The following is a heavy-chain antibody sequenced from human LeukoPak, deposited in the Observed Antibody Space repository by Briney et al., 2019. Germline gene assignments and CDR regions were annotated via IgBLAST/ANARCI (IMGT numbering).Heavy chain of an antibody. V-gene: IGHV4-59*08. CDR3: ARRKITAAGTYYFDY. CDR2: IYYSGST. D-gene: IGHD6-13*01. J-gene: IGHJ4*02. Sequence: SETLSLTCTVSGGSISSYYWSWIRQPPGKGLEWIGYIYYSGSTNYNPSLKSRVTISVDTSKNQFSLKLSSVTAADTAVYYCARRKITAAGTYYFDYWGQGTLVTVSS. CDR1: GGSISSYY.